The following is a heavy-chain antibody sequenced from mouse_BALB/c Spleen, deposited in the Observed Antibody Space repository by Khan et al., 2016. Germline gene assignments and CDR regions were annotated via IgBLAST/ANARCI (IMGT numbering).Heavy chain of an antibody. J-gene: IGHJ3*01. CDR3: ARGDYGNYAAY. V-gene: IGHV14-1*02. CDR1: GFNINDNY. CDR2: IDPENGNT. D-gene: IGHD2-1*01. Sequence: IQLVQSGAELVRPGASVKLSCKASGFNINDNYMHWVKQRPEQGLECIGWIDPENGNTIYAPKFQGKASITADTSSNTAYLQLSSLTSEDTAVDYCARGDYGNYAAYWSQGALVTVS.